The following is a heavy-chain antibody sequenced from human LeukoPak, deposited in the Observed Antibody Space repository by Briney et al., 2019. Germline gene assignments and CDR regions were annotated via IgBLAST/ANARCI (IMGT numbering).Heavy chain of an antibody. J-gene: IGHJ6*03. CDR1: GGSISSHY. Sequence: SETLSLTCTVSGGSISSHYWSWIRHPPGKGLEWIGYIYYSGSTNYNPSLKSRVTISVDTSKNQFSLKLNSVTAADTAVYYCARGISGTTYNNYYYMDVWGKGTTVTVSS. CDR3: ARGISGTTYNNYYYMDV. CDR2: IYYSGST. V-gene: IGHV4-59*11. D-gene: IGHD1-7*01.